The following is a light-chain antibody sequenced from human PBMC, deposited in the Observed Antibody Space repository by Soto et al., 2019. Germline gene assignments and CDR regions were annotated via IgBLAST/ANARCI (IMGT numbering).Light chain of an antibody. CDR2: EVN. J-gene: IGLJ2*01. V-gene: IGLV2-8*01. CDR3: SSYAGSNNLGV. CDR1: SSDVGGYNY. Sequence: QSALTQPPSASGSPGQSVTISCTGTSSDVGGYNYVSWYQQHPGRAPKLMIYEVNKRPSGVPDRFSGSKSGNTASLTVSGLPAEDEADYYCSSYAGSNNLGVFGGGTKLTVL.